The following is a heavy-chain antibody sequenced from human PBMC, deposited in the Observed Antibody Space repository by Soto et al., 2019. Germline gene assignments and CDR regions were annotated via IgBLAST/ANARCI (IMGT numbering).Heavy chain of an antibody. Sequence: GGSLRLSCAASGFTFSSYWMSWVRQAPGKGLEWVANIKQDGSEKYYVDSVKGRFTISRDNAKNSLYLQMNSLRAEDTAVYYCARYCTNGVCYRKTYYYYYGMDVWGQGTTVTVSS. CDR1: GFTFSSYW. J-gene: IGHJ6*02. D-gene: IGHD2-8*01. V-gene: IGHV3-7*03. CDR2: IKQDGSEK. CDR3: ARYCTNGVCYRKTYYYYYGMDV.